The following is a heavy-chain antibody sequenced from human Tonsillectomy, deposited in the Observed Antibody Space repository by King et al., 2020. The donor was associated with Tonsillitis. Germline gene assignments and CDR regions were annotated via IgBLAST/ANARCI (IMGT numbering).Heavy chain of an antibody. Sequence: VQLQESGPGLVKPSQTLSLTCTVSGGSISSGGYYWSWIRQHPGKGLEWIGYISYSGSTYYNPSLKSRLTISVDTSKNQLSLKLSSVTAADTAVYYCARRGSSSSGYYYGMDVWGQGTTVTVSS. CDR1: GGSISSGGYY. D-gene: IGHD6-6*01. J-gene: IGHJ6*02. CDR2: ISYSGST. CDR3: ARRGSSSSGYYYGMDV. V-gene: IGHV4-31*03.